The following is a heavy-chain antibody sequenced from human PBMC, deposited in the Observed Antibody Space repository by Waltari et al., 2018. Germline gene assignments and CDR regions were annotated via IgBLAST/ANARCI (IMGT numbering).Heavy chain of an antibody. J-gene: IGHJ5*02. D-gene: IGHD4-17*01. Sequence: QVQLQESGPGLVKSSETLSLTCTVSGGSLSSYYWSWIRPPPGKGLEWIGYIYYSGSTNYNPSLKSRVTISVDTSKNQFSLKLSSVTAADTAVYYCARALENGDYVSWFDPWGQGTLVTVSS. CDR1: GGSLSSYY. CDR2: IYYSGST. V-gene: IGHV4-59*01. CDR3: ARALENGDYVSWFDP.